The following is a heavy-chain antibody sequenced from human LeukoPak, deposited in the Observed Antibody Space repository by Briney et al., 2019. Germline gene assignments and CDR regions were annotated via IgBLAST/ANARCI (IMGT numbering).Heavy chain of an antibody. Sequence: PSETLSLTCTVSGGSISSSSYYWGWIRQPPGKGLEWIGSIYYSGSTYYNPSLKSRVTISVDTSKNQFSLKLSSVTAADTAVYYCASRAGGDFWSGYYVFDYWGQGTLVTVSS. CDR3: ASRAGGDFWSGYYVFDY. J-gene: IGHJ4*02. V-gene: IGHV4-39*01. CDR2: IYYSGST. D-gene: IGHD3-3*01. CDR1: GGSISSSSYY.